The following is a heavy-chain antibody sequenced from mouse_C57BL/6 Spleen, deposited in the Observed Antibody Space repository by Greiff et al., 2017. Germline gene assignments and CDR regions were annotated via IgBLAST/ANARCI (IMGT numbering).Heavy chain of an antibody. CDR2: IYPGSGGT. CDR3: ARQYFCSTYFDY. J-gene: IGHJ2*01. D-gene: IGHD1-1*01. V-gene: IGHV1-54*01. CDR1: GYAFTNYL. Sequence: QVQLKQSGAELVRPGTSVKVSCKASGYAFTNYLIEWVKQRPGQGLEWIGVIYPGSGGTNDNEKFQGKATLTADKSSSTANMHISSLTSEDSAVYFCARQYFCSTYFDYWGQDTILTVSS.